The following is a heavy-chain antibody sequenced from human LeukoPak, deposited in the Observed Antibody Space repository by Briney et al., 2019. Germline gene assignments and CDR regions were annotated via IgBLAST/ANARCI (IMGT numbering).Heavy chain of an antibody. Sequence: GGSLRLSCAASGFTFSNFWMSWVRQAPGKGREWGANIKKDGSEKYYVDSVKGRFNMSRDNANNSLYLQMNSLRAEATAVYYCVRGSGWYMDYWGQGTLVTVSS. J-gene: IGHJ4*02. V-gene: IGHV3-7*03. CDR2: IKKDGSEK. CDR1: GFTFSNFW. CDR3: VRGSGWYMDY. D-gene: IGHD6-19*01.